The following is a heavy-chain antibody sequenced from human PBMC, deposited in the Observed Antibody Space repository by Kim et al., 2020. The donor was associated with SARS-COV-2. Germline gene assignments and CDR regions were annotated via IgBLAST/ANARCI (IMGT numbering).Heavy chain of an antibody. D-gene: IGHD3-16*01. CDR1: GYTFTSYG. CDR2: ISAYNGNT. V-gene: IGHV1-18*04. CDR3: ARLLRGSHADYYFDY. Sequence: ASVKVSCKASGYTFTSYGISWVRQAPGQGLEWMGWISAYNGNTNYAQKLQGRVTMTTDTSTSTAYMELRSLRSDDTAVYYCARLLRGSHADYYFDYWGQGTLVTVSS. J-gene: IGHJ4*02.